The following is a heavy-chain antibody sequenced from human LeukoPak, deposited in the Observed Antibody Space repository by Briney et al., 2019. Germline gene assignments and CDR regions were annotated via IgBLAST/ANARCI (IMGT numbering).Heavy chain of an antibody. CDR3: ARAYSTWWYDY. J-gene: IGHJ4*02. CDR2: IYFNGYT. V-gene: IGHV4-59*11. CDR1: GGSISSHY. Sequence: SETLSLTCVVSGGSISSHYWSWIRQPPGRGLEWIGFIYFNGYTNYNPSLKTRVTISVDSSNNQFSLRLSSVTAADTAVYYCARAYSTWWYDYWGQGTLVTVSS. D-gene: IGHD2-15*01.